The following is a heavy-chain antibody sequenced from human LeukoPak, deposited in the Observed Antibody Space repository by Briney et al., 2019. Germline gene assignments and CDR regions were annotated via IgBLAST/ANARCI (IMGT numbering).Heavy chain of an antibody. J-gene: IGHJ4*02. Sequence: GGSLRLSCAASGFTFSSYGMHWVRQAPGKGLEWVAVISYDGSNKYYADSVKGRFTISRDNSKNTLYLQMNSLRAEDTAVYYCARDRDSYSGYWGQGTLVTVSS. D-gene: IGHD2-21*01. CDR3: ARDRDSYSGY. V-gene: IGHV3-30*03. CDR1: GFTFSSYG. CDR2: ISYDGSNK.